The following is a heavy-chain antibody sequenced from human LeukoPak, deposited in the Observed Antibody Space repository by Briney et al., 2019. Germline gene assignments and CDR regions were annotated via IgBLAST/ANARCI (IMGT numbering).Heavy chain of an antibody. Sequence: PSETLSLTCAVYGGSFSGYYGSWIRQPPGKGLEWIGEINHSGCTNYNPSLKSRVTISVDTSKNQFSLKLSSVTAAGTAVYYCARVHYSSGWYRYQSHFDYWGQGTLVTVSS. CDR3: ARVHYSSGWYRYQSHFDY. J-gene: IGHJ4*02. D-gene: IGHD6-19*01. V-gene: IGHV4-34*01. CDR2: INHSGCT. CDR1: GGSFSGYY.